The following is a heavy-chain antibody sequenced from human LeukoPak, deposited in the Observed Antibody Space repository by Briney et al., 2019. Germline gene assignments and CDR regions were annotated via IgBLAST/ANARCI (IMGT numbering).Heavy chain of an antibody. CDR2: ISWNSGSI. J-gene: IGHJ4*02. CDR3: AKDKGPSYDYLDY. D-gene: IGHD3-16*02. Sequence: GRSLRLSCAASGFTFDDYAMHWVRQAPGKGLEWVSGISWNSGSIGYADSVKGRFTISRDNAKNSLYLQMNSLRAEDTALYYCAKDKGPSYDYLDYWGQGTLVTVSS. CDR1: GFTFDDYA. V-gene: IGHV3-9*01.